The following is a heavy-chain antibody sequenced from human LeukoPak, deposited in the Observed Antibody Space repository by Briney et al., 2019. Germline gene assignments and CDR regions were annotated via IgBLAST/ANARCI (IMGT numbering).Heavy chain of an antibody. CDR2: IYHSGST. J-gene: IGHJ4*02. D-gene: IGHD6-13*01. CDR1: GGSISSSGYY. V-gene: IGHV4-39*07. CDR3: ATQQQRWDVYFDY. Sequence: SETLSLTCAVSGGSISSSGYYWGWIRQPPGKGLEWIGTIYHSGSTNYNPSLKSRVTISVDKSKNQFSLKLSSVTAADTAVYYCATQQQRWDVYFDYWGQGTLVTVSS.